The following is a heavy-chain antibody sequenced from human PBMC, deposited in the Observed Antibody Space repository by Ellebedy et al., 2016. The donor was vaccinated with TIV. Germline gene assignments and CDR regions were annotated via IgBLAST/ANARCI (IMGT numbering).Heavy chain of an antibody. V-gene: IGHV3-7*01. CDR3: ARDHRSRALDI. J-gene: IGHJ3*02. Sequence: GESLKISXTASGFTFGDYAMSWVRPTPGKGLEWVANIRQDGSDKYYVDSVKGRFTISRDDAKNSLYLLMNSLRAEDTAVYYCARDHRSRALDIWGQGTMVTVSS. CDR1: GFTFGDYA. CDR2: IRQDGSDK.